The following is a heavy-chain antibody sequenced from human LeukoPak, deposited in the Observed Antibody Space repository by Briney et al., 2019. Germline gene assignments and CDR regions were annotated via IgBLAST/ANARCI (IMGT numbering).Heavy chain of an antibody. CDR3: ARDSGELLIDWFDP. Sequence: RASVKVSCKASGGTFSSYAISWVRQAPGQGLEWMGGIIPIFGTANYAQKFQGRVTITADESTSTAYMELSSLRSEDTAVYYCARDSGELLIDWFDPWGQGTLVTVSS. D-gene: IGHD1-26*01. CDR1: GGTFSSYA. J-gene: IGHJ5*02. CDR2: IIPIFGTA. V-gene: IGHV1-69*13.